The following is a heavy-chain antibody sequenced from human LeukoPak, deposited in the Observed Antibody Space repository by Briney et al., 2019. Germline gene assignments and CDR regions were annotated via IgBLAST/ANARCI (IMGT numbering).Heavy chain of an antibody. Sequence: PGGSLRLSCAASGFTFSSYAMHWVRQAPGKGLEWVAVISYDGSNKYYADSVKGRFTISRDNSKNTLYLQMNSLRAEDTAVYYCAKEAVVRGAGGPADYWGQGTLVTVSS. CDR2: ISYDGSNK. J-gene: IGHJ4*02. V-gene: IGHV3-30*04. CDR1: GFTFSSYA. D-gene: IGHD3-10*01. CDR3: AKEAVVRGAGGPADY.